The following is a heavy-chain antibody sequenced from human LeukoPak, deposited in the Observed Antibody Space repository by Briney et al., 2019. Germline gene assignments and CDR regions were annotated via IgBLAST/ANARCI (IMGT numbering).Heavy chain of an antibody. Sequence: KTGGSLRLSCAASGFTFSTYTMNWVRQAPGKGLEWVSSISSSSSYMFYADSVKGRFTISRDNTKNSLYLQMNSLRTGDTAVYYCARVRDLYRDYGGQGTLVTVSS. CDR1: GFTFSTYT. V-gene: IGHV3-21*01. CDR2: ISSSSSYM. D-gene: IGHD2-2*02. CDR3: ARVRDLYRDY. J-gene: IGHJ4*02.